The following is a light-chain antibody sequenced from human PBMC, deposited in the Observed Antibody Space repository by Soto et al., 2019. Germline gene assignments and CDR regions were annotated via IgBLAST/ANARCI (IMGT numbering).Light chain of an antibody. V-gene: IGKV1-27*01. CDR2: DAS. CDR3: QKYDSAPEA. Sequence: DIQMTQSPSSLSASVGARVTITCRASQGISNSLAWYQQEPGKVPKLLIYDASTLQSGVSSRFSGSGSGTDFTLTISSLQPEDVATYYCQKYDSAPEAFGQGTKVEIK. CDR1: QGISNS. J-gene: IGKJ1*01.